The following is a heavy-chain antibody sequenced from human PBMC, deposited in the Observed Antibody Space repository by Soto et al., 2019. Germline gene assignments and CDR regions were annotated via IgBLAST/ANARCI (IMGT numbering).Heavy chain of an antibody. CDR2: IYYSGST. D-gene: IGHD6-19*01. Sequence: QVQLQESGPGLVKPSQTLSLTCTVSGGSISSGGYYWSWIRQHPGKGLEWIGYIYYSGSTYYNPSLKSRVTISVATSKNQFSLKLSSVTAADTAVYYCARGFIGGWYATNYYYYGMDVWGQGTTVTVSS. V-gene: IGHV4-31*03. CDR3: ARGFIGGWYATNYYYYGMDV. J-gene: IGHJ6*02. CDR1: GGSISSGGYY.